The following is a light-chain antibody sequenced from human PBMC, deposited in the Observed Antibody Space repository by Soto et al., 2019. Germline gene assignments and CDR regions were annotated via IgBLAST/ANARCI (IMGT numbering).Light chain of an antibody. CDR3: QVWDSSTAA. CDR1: NNGSKN. Sequence: SYELTQPLSVSVALGQTARITCGGNNNGSKNVHWYQQKPGQAPVLVIYRDSNRPSGIPERFSGSNSGNTATLTISRAQAGDEADYYCQVWDSSTAAFGGGTKLTVL. CDR2: RDS. V-gene: IGLV3-9*01. J-gene: IGLJ2*01.